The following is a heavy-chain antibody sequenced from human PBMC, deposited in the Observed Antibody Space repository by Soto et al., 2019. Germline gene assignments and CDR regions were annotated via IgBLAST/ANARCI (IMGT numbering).Heavy chain of an antibody. CDR1: GDSYSISTNS. V-gene: IGHV4-30-2*01. CDR3: AGMPYTSGLRFDP. CDR2: IYQSGAT. D-gene: IGHD6-19*01. Sequence: PSETLSLTCNMSGDSYSISTNSWSWIRQPPGKALQWIGFIYQSGATSYNPSLASRVSISLDRSNNQCSLKLKSVTAADTAVYFCAGMPYTSGLRFDPWGPGTLVTVSS. J-gene: IGHJ5*02.